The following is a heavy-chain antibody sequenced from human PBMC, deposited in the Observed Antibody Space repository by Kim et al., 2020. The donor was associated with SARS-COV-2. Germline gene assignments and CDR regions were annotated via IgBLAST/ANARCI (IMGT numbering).Heavy chain of an antibody. CDR2: IYYSGST. CDR1: GGSISSSSYY. V-gene: IGHV4-39*01. J-gene: IGHJ4*02. Sequence: SETLSLTCTVSGGSISSSSYYWGWIRQPPGKGLEWIGSIYYSGSTYYNPSLKSRVTISVDTSKNQFSLKLSSVTAADTAVYYCASPRSSSWYNWGQGTLVTVSS. CDR3: ASPRSSSWYN. D-gene: IGHD6-13*01.